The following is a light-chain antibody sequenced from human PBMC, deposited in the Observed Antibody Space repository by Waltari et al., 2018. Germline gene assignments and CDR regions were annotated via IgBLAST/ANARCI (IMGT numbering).Light chain of an antibody. J-gene: IGLJ2*01. CDR1: SSNIGAGYD. CDR3: QSYDSSLSVV. Sequence: QSVLTQPPSVSGAPGQRVTISCPGRSSNIGAGYDIHWYQQLPGTAPKLLIYDNNNRPPGVPDRFSGSKSGTSASLAITGLQAEDEADYYCQSYDSSLSVVFGGGTKLTVL. V-gene: IGLV1-40*01. CDR2: DNN.